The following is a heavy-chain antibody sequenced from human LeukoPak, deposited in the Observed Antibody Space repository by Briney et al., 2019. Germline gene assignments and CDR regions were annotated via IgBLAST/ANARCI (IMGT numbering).Heavy chain of an antibody. CDR2: ISHSGST. D-gene: IGHD4-17*01. J-gene: IGHJ4*02. V-gene: IGHV4-34*01. CDR3: ARGNTFYGDYVPFDY. CDR1: GGSFSGYY. Sequence: SETLSLTCAVYGGSFSGYYWSWIRQPPGKGLEWIGEISHSGSTNYNPSLKSRVTISVDTSKNQFSLKLSSVTAADTAVYYCARGNTFYGDYVPFDYWGQGTLVTVSS.